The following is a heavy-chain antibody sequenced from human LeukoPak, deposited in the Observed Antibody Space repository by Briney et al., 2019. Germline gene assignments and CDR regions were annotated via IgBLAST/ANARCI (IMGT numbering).Heavy chain of an antibody. J-gene: IGHJ4*02. D-gene: IGHD6-19*01. Sequence: ASVKVSCKASGYTFTSYDINWVRQATGQGLEWMGWMNPNSGNTGYAQKFQGRVTMTRNTSISTAYMELSSLRSEDTAVYYCARDGDQWLIRSVDYWGQGTLVTVSS. CDR1: GYTFTSYD. CDR3: ARDGDQWLIRSVDY. CDR2: MNPNSGNT. V-gene: IGHV1-8*01.